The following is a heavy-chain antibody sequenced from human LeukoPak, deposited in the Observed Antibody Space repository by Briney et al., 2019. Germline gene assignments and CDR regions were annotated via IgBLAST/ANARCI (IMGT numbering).Heavy chain of an antibody. D-gene: IGHD2-2*01. CDR3: ARADIVVVPAAILDSYYFDY. CDR2: INHSGST. Sequence: KPSETLSLTCAVYGGSFSGYYWSWIRQPPGKGLEWIGEINHSGSTNFNPSLKSRVIISVDTSKNQFSLKLSSVTAADTAVYYCARADIVVVPAAILDSYYFDYWGQGTLVTVSS. J-gene: IGHJ4*02. CDR1: GGSFSGYY. V-gene: IGHV4-34*01.